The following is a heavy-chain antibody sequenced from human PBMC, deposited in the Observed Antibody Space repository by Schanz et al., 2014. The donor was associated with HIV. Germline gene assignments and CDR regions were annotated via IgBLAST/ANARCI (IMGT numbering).Heavy chain of an antibody. V-gene: IGHV3-30*18. CDR3: AKDRNYYDSRFLGKGNYYYYYGMDV. Sequence: QVQLVESGGGVVQPGRSLRLSCAVSGFTFSSYGMHWVRQAPGKGLEWVAVISYDGTNKVYADSVKGRFTVSRDNSKNTLYLQMKSLRVEDTAVYYCAKDRNYYDSRFLGKGNYYYYYGMDVWGQGTTVTVSS. CDR1: GFTFSSYG. CDR2: ISYDGTNK. D-gene: IGHD3-22*01. J-gene: IGHJ6*02.